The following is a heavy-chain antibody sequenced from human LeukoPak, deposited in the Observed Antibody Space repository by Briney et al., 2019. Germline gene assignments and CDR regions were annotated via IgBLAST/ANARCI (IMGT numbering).Heavy chain of an antibody. CDR3: ARDGSTYTINFYQALDV. CDR2: IWYDGSNK. D-gene: IGHD1-26*01. J-gene: IGHJ3*01. V-gene: IGHV3-33*01. CDR1: GFSFSSYG. Sequence: GRSLRLSCAASGFSFSSYGMHWVRQAPGKGLEWVAVIWYDGSNKYYADSVKGRFSISRDNSKNTLYLRMNSLRAEDTAVYYCARDGSTYTINFYQALDVWGQGTMVTVSS.